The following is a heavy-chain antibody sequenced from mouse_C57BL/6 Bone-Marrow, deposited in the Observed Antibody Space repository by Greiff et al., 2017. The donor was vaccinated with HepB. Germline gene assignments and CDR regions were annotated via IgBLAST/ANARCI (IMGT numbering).Heavy chain of an antibody. CDR3: ARDYYGSSYWYFDV. V-gene: IGHV3-6*01. D-gene: IGHD1-1*01. J-gene: IGHJ1*03. CDR1: GYSITSGYY. Sequence: EVKLQESGPGLVKPSQSLSLTCSVTGYSITSGYYWTWIRQFPGNKLEWMGYISYDGSNNYNPSLKNRISITRDTSKNQFFLKLNSVTTEDTATYYCARDYYGSSYWYFDVWGTGTTVTVSS. CDR2: ISYDGSN.